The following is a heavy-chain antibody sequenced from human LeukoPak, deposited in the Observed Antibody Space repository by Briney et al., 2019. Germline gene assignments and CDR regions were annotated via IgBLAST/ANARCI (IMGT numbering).Heavy chain of an antibody. CDR1: GYTFTSYY. Sequence: GASVKVSCKTSGYTFTSYYIHWVRHAPGQGLECMGWINPNSGGTNYAQKFQGRVTMTRDTSISTAYMELSSLRSDDTAVYYCARSPSGQLDYWGRGTLATVSS. V-gene: IGHV1-2*02. CDR2: INPNSGGT. D-gene: IGHD3-10*01. J-gene: IGHJ4*02. CDR3: ARSPSGQLDY.